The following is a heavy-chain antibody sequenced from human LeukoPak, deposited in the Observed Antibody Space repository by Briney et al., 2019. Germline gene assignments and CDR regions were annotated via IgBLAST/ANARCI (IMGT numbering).Heavy chain of an antibody. CDR3: AKVLGYCSGGSCYYYGMDV. CDR1: GFTFSSYA. V-gene: IGHV3-23*01. Sequence: GRSLRLSRAASGFTFSSYAMSWVRQAPGKGLEWVSAISGSGGSTYYADSVKGRFTISRDNSKNTLYLQMNSLRAEDTAVYYCAKVLGYCSGGSCYYYGMDVWGQGTTVTVSS. J-gene: IGHJ6*02. CDR2: ISGSGGST. D-gene: IGHD2-15*01.